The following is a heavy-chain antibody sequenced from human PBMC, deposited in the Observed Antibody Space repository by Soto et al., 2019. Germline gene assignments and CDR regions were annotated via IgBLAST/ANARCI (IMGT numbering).Heavy chain of an antibody. Sequence: QVQLQQWGAGLLKPSETLSLTCAVYGGSFSGYYWSWIRQPPGKGLEWIGEINHSGSTNYNPSLKSRVTISVDTSKNQFSLKLSSVTAADTAVYYCARGGQLGFGELSVSFDYWGQGTLVTVSS. CDR1: GGSFSGYY. CDR3: ARGGQLGFGELSVSFDY. D-gene: IGHD3-10*01. V-gene: IGHV4-34*01. J-gene: IGHJ4*02. CDR2: INHSGST.